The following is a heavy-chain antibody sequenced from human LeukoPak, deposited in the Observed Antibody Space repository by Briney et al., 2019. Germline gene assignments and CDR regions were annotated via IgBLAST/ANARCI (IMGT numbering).Heavy chain of an antibody. CDR2: IFYTGST. J-gene: IGHJ4*02. CDR3: ARAGIMATTPFGY. Sequence: PSETLSLTCIVSGGSISSNYWSWIRQPPGKGLEWIGYIFYTGSTNYNPSLKSRVTISVDTSKNQFSLRLSSVTAADTAVYYCARAGIMATTPFGYWGQGTLVSVSS. V-gene: IGHV4-59*01. CDR1: GGSISSNY. D-gene: IGHD5-24*01.